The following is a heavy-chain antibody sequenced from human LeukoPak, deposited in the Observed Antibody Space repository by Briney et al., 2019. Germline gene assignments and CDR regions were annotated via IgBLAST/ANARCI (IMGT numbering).Heavy chain of an antibody. D-gene: IGHD2-2*01. CDR3: ARVIVVADYCMDV. V-gene: IGHV4-34*01. CDR2: INHSGST. CDR1: GGSFSGYY. J-gene: IGHJ6*02. Sequence: SETLSFTCAVYGGSFSGYYWSWIRQPPGKGLEWIGEINHSGSTNYNPSLKSRVTISVDTSKNQFSLKLSSVTAADTAVYYCARVIVVADYCMDVWGQGTTVTVSS.